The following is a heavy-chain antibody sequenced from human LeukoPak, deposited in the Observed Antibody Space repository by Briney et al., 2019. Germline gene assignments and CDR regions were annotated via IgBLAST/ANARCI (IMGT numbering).Heavy chain of an antibody. Sequence: SETLSLTCIVSGGSFISHYWSWIRQSAGKGREWIGRIHTSGSTNYNPSLRSRVTMSVEKCKNQFALKLTSVTAADTAVYYCARDRTGYIGYEGDPFDIWGQGTMVTVSS. CDR1: GGSFISHY. D-gene: IGHD5-12*01. V-gene: IGHV4-4*07. CDR2: IHTSGST. J-gene: IGHJ3*02. CDR3: ARDRTGYIGYEGDPFDI.